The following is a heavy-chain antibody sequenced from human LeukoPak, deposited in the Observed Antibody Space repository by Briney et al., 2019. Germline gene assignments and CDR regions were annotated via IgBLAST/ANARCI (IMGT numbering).Heavy chain of an antibody. CDR3: ARAYNWNSRNNWFDP. V-gene: IGHV4-39*01. Sequence: SETLSLTCTVSGGSISSSNYYWGWIRQPPGKGLEWIGSMYYSGNTDYNPSLKSRVTISVDTSKNQFSLKVNSVTAADTAVYYCARAYNWNSRNNWFDPWGQGTLVTVSS. CDR2: MYYSGNT. D-gene: IGHD1-20*01. J-gene: IGHJ5*02. CDR1: GGSISSSNYY.